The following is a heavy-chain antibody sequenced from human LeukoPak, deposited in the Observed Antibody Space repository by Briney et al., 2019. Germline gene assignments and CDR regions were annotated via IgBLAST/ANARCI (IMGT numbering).Heavy chain of an antibody. CDR1: GFTFDDYA. CDR2: ISWDGRST. Sequence: GGSLRLXCAASGFTFDDYAMHWVRQAPGKGLEWVSLISWDGRSTYYADSVKGRFTIARDNSKNSLYLQMNSLRAEDTALYYCAKESSHYFDYWGQGTLVTVSS. CDR3: AKESSHYFDY. J-gene: IGHJ4*02. V-gene: IGHV3-43D*03.